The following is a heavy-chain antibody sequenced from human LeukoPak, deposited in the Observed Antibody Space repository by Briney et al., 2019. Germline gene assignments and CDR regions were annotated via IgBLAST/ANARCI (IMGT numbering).Heavy chain of an antibody. CDR2: ISSSSSYI. D-gene: IGHD1-1*01. V-gene: IGHV3-21*01. Sequence: GGSLRLSCAASGFTFSSYSMNWVRQAPGKVLEWVSSISSSSSYIYYADSVKGRFTISRDNAKNSLYLQMNSLRAEDTAVYYCARDPLEDVIGYWGQGTLVTVSS. CDR3: ARDPLEDVIGY. CDR1: GFTFSSYS. J-gene: IGHJ4*02.